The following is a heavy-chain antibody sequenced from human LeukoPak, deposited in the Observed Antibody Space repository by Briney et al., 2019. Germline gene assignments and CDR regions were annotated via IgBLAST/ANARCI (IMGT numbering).Heavy chain of an antibody. J-gene: IGHJ4*02. Sequence: ASVKVSCKASGYTFTSYGISWVRQAPGQGLEWMGWISTYNADTDYAQNLQGRVTMTTDTSTSTAYMELRSLRSDDTAVYYCARDPGQYYDILTGYYTPYYFDYWGQGTLVTVSS. V-gene: IGHV1-18*01. CDR1: GYTFTSYG. CDR2: ISTYNADT. D-gene: IGHD3-9*01. CDR3: ARDPGQYYDILTGYYTPYYFDY.